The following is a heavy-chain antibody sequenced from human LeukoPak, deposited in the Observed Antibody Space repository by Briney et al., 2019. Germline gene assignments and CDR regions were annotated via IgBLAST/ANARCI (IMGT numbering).Heavy chain of an antibody. Sequence: GGSLRLSCAASGFAFSTSEMSWVRQAPGKGLEWVSYIVSGGSPIYYADSVKGRFTISRDNAKNSVYLQMKSLRAEDTAVYYCAREDTADAFDIWGQGTMVTVSS. CDR2: IVSGGSPI. V-gene: IGHV3-48*03. CDR3: AREDTADAFDI. J-gene: IGHJ3*02. CDR1: GFAFSTSE.